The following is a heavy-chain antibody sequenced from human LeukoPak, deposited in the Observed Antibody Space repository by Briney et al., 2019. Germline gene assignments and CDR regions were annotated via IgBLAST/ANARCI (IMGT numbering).Heavy chain of an antibody. J-gene: IGHJ4*02. D-gene: IGHD2-2*01. CDR1: GFTFSSYS. V-gene: IGHV4-39*01. Sequence: GSLRLSCAASGFTFSSYSMNWIRQPPGKGLEWIGSIYYSGSTYYNPSLKSRVTISVDTSKNQFSLKLSSVTAADTAVYYCARRGGYCSSTSCYDYWGQGTLVTVSS. CDR3: ARRGGYCSSTSCYDY. CDR2: IYYSGST.